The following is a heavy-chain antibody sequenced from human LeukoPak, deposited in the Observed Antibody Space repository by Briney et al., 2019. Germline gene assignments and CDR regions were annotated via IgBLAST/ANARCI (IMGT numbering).Heavy chain of an antibody. D-gene: IGHD2-15*01. Sequence: PSETLSLTCAVSGGSISSTNWWSWVRQPPGKGLEWIGEIYRSGTTNYKPSLKSRVTISLDKSRNHFSLKLTSVTAADLAVYYCARETVVPVGFAYWGQGILVTVSS. CDR3: ARETVVPVGFAY. V-gene: IGHV4-4*02. J-gene: IGHJ4*02. CDR2: IYRSGTT. CDR1: GGSISSTNW.